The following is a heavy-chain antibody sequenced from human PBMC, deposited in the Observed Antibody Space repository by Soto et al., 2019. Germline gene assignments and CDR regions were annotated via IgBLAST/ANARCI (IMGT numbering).Heavy chain of an antibody. J-gene: IGHJ4*02. Sequence: EVQLLESGGGLVQPGGSLRLSCVGSGFFFSSYTMTWVRQAPGKGLEWVSSFSATSENTYYADSVRGRFTISRDNSKNPLFLQMNSLAAQGTAMYYCAKARDQLWVRLPFASWGQGILVIVSS. CDR1: GFFFSSYT. CDR3: AKARDQLWVRLPFAS. D-gene: IGHD2-2*01. CDR2: FSATSENT. V-gene: IGHV3-23*01.